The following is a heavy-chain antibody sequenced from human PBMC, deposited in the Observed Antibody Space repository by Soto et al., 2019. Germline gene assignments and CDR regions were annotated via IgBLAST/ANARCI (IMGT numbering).Heavy chain of an antibody. Sequence: QVQLVESGGGVVQPGRSLRLSCAASGFTFSSYGMHWVRQAPGKGLEWVAVISYDGSNKYYADSVKGRFTISRDNSKNTLYLQMNSLRAEDTAVYYCAKDSTLRFLEWLYFDYWGQGTLVTVSS. CDR1: GFTFSSYG. CDR2: ISYDGSNK. J-gene: IGHJ4*02. V-gene: IGHV3-30*18. CDR3: AKDSTLRFLEWLYFDY. D-gene: IGHD3-3*01.